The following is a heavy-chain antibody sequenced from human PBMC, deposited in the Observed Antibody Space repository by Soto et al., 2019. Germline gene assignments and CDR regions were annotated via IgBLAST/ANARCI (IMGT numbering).Heavy chain of an antibody. Sequence: QVQLQQWGAGLLKPSETLSLTCAVYGGSFSGYYWSWIRQPPGKGLEWIGEINQSGSTNYNPSLMCRVTISVDTSKNQFSLKLSSVTAADTAVYYCARTYSSSWSPFDYWGQGTLVTVSS. D-gene: IGHD6-13*01. J-gene: IGHJ4*02. CDR1: GGSFSGYY. CDR2: INQSGST. CDR3: ARTYSSSWSPFDY. V-gene: IGHV4-34*01.